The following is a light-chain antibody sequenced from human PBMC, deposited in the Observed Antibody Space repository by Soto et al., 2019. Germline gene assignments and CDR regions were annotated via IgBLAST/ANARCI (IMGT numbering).Light chain of an antibody. Sequence: QSALTQPASVTGSPGQSITISCTGTGSDVGGYNYVSWYQQHPGKAPKFMIYDVSNRPLGVSNRFSGSKSGNTAFLTISGLQAEDEADYYCSSYASSDTVLFGGGTKLTVL. V-gene: IGLV2-14*01. CDR3: SSYASSDTVL. CDR2: DVS. J-gene: IGLJ2*01. CDR1: GSDVGGYNY.